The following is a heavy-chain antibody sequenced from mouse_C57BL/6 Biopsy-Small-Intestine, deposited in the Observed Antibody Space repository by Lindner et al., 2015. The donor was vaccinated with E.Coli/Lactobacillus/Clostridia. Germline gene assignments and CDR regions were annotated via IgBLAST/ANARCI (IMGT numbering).Heavy chain of an antibody. CDR2: ISSGSNNI. J-gene: IGHJ1*03. CDR1: GFTFFDYG. V-gene: IGHV5-17*01. Sequence: VQLQESGGGLVKPGGSLKLSCAASGFTFFDYGMHWVRQAPEKGLEWVAYISSGSNNIYYEDTVKGRFTISRDNAKNTLFLRMTSLRSEDTAMYYCARRGITTVVGHWYFDVWGTGTTVTVSS. CDR3: ARRGITTVVGHWYFDV. D-gene: IGHD1-1*01.